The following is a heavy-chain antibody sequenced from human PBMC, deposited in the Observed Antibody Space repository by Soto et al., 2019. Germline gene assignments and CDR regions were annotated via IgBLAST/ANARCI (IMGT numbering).Heavy chain of an antibody. Sequence: SDTLSLTCTVSGGSLGSSIYYWGCIRQSPGKGLEWIGNIYYSGNTFYNPSLKSRVTISVDTSKNQFYLHLGSVTAADTAIFYCASIATPGTTHFDFWGQGTLVTVSS. CDR3: ASIATPGTTHFDF. D-gene: IGHD1-1*01. J-gene: IGHJ4*02. CDR1: GGSLGSSIYY. V-gene: IGHV4-39*01. CDR2: IYYSGNT.